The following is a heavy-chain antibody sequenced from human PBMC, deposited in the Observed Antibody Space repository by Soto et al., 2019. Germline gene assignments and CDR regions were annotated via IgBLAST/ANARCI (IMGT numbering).Heavy chain of an antibody. CDR1: GFTFSSYE. CDR3: ARGGCSSXXXYPFDY. J-gene: IGHJ4*02. D-gene: IGHD2-2*01. V-gene: IGHV3-48*03. CDR2: ISSSVSTI. Sequence: GGSLRLSCAASGFTFSSYEMNWVRQAPGKGLEWVSYISSSVSTIYYADSVKGRFTISRDNAKNSLYLQMNSLRAEDTAVYYSARGGCSSXXXYPFDYWGQGTLVTVSS.